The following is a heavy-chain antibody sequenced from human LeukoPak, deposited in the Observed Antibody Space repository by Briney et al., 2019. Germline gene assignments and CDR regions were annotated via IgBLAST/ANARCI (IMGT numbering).Heavy chain of an antibody. D-gene: IGHD6-19*01. CDR3: ARVQSSGHDY. CDR2: IYYSGST. J-gene: IGHJ4*02. CDR1: RGSISSYY. V-gene: IGHV4-59*01. Sequence: PSETLSLTCTVSRGSISSYYWSWVRQPPGKGLEWIGYIYYSGSTNYNPSLKSRVTISVDTYKNQFSLKLISVTAADTAIYYCARVQSSGHDYWGQGTLVTVSS.